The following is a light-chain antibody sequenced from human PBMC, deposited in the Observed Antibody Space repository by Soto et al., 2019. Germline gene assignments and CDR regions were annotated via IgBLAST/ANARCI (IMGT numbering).Light chain of an antibody. CDR3: QQRGNWPLT. J-gene: IGKJ4*01. V-gene: IGKV3-11*01. Sequence: EILLTQSPATLSLSPGERATLSCRASQSVSSYLAWYQQKPGQAPRLLIYDASNRATGIPARFSGSGSGTDFTLTISSLEPEDFAVYYCQQRGNWPLTFGGGTKVEIK. CDR2: DAS. CDR1: QSVSSY.